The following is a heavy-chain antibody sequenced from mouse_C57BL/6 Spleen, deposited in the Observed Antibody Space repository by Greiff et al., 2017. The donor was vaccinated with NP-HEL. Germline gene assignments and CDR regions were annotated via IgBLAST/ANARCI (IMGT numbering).Heavy chain of an antibody. D-gene: IGHD1-1*01. J-gene: IGHJ2*01. Sequence: EVQRVESGGGLVKPGGSLKLSCAASGFTFSSYAMSWVRQTPEKRLEWVATISDGGSYTYYPDNVKGRFTISTDNSKNNLYLQMSHLKSEDTAMYYCARDRDYYGSSYDFDYWGQGTTLTVSS. CDR2: ISDGGSYT. V-gene: IGHV5-4*01. CDR3: ARDRDYYGSSYDFDY. CDR1: GFTFSSYA.